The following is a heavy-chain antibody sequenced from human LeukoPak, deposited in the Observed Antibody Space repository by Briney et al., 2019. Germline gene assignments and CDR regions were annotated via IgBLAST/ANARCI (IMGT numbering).Heavy chain of an antibody. CDR1: GFTFGGYG. J-gene: IGHJ4*02. D-gene: IGHD1-14*01. CDR2: IAYDGSSA. Sequence: GGSLRLSCAGSGFTFGGYGMHWFRQTPGKGLEWVAVIAYDGSSAFYADSVKGRFTISRDNSKNTMSVQMDDLRAEDTAVYYCTRYNNDHFDYWGQGTLVTVSS. V-gene: IGHV3-33*01. CDR3: TRYNNDHFDY.